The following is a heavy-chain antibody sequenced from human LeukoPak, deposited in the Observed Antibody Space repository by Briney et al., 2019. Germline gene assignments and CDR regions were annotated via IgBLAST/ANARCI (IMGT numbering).Heavy chain of an antibody. Sequence: SETLSLTCTVPGGSISSDHWSWIRQPPGKGLEWIAYIYYSGSTNYNPSLKSRATISEDTSKNQFSLKLSSVTAADTAIYYCARDVSYDSSGYYHGAFDIWGQGTMVTVSS. J-gene: IGHJ3*02. V-gene: IGHV4-59*01. CDR3: ARDVSYDSSGYYHGAFDI. CDR1: GGSISSDH. CDR2: IYYSGST. D-gene: IGHD3-22*01.